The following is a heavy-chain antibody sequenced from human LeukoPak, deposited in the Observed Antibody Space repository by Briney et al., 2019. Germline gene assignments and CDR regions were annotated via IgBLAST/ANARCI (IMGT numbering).Heavy chain of an antibody. CDR1: GGSISSSSYY. CDR2: IYYSGST. CDR3: AREGGWRIVVVPAAMKTAFDI. Sequence: SETLSLTCTVSGGSISSSSYYWGWIRQPPGKGLEWIGSIYYSGSTYYNPSLKSRVTISVDTSKNQFSLKLSSVTAADTAVYYCAREGGWRIVVVPAAMKTAFDIWGQGTMVTVSS. J-gene: IGHJ3*02. D-gene: IGHD2-2*01. V-gene: IGHV4-39*02.